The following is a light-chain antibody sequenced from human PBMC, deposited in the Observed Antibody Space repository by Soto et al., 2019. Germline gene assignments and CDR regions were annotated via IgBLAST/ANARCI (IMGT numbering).Light chain of an antibody. CDR3: PHYKTAGT. V-gene: IGKV3D-20*02. J-gene: IGKJ1*01. CDR1: QTGRHNY. CDR2: DAS. Sequence: EIVLALSRAAVSWSGGERATLSCRASQTGRHNYLAWYPQKPGQAPRLLIYDASSRATGITDRFSGGGSGTDCTLTVLPVHPQDFATYYCPHYKTAGTFGQGTKVDIK.